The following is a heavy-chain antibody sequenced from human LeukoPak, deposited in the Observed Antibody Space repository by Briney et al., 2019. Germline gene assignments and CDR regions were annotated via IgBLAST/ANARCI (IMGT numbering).Heavy chain of an antibody. CDR1: GFTFSDYY. V-gene: IGHV3-11*04. CDR2: ISSSGSTI. CDR3: AKRVYGVRGVIRPYYMDV. D-gene: IGHD3-10*01. J-gene: IGHJ6*03. Sequence: GGSLRLSCAASGFTFSDYYMSWIRQAPGKGLEWVSYISSSGSTIYYAGSVKGRFTISRDNAKNSLYLQMNSLRAEDTAMYYCAKRVYGVRGVIRPYYMDVWGKGTTVTISS.